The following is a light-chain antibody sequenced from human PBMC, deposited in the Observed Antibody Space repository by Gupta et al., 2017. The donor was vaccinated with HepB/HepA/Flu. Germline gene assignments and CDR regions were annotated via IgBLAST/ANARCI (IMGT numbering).Light chain of an antibody. Sequence: QSALTQPRSVSGSPGPSVTISCTGTSSDVGGYNYVSWYQQHPGKAPKLMIYDVSKRPSGVPDRFSGSKSGNTASLTISGLQAQDEADYYCCSYAGSYPMVFGGGTKLTVL. CDR2: DVS. CDR3: CSYAGSYPMV. CDR1: SSDVGGYNY. J-gene: IGLJ2*01. V-gene: IGLV2-11*01.